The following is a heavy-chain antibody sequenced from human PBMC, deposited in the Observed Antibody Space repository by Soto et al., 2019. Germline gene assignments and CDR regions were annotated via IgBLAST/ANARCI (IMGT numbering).Heavy chain of an antibody. CDR3: AKNLGVALPESGMDV. CDR1: VFTFSSYA. J-gene: IGHJ6*02. CDR2: ISGSGGST. Sequence: GGSLRLSCAASVFTFSSYAMSWVRQAPGKGLEWVSAISGSGGSTYYADSVKGRFTISRDNSKNTLYLQMNSLRAEDTAVYYCAKNLGVALPESGMDVWGQGTTVTVSS. V-gene: IGHV3-23*01. D-gene: IGHD1-26*01.